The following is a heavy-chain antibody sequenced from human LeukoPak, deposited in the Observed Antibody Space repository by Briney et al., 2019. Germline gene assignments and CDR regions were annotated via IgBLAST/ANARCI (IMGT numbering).Heavy chain of an antibody. D-gene: IGHD6-13*01. V-gene: IGHV1-8*03. CDR2: MNPNINKT. Sequence: ASVTVSCKASGYTFTSFDINWVRQATGQGLEWMGWMNPNINKTGYAQKFQGRVTITWDTSTTTAYMELRSLRSDDTAVYYCARMYSSSWTDYFDYWGQGTLVTVSS. CDR3: ARMYSSSWTDYFDY. CDR1: GYTFTSFD. J-gene: IGHJ4*02.